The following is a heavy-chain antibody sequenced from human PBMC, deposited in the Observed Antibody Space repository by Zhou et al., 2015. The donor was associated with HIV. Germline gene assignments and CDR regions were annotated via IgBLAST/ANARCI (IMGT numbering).Heavy chain of an antibody. J-gene: IGHJ3*01. V-gene: IGHV1-69*17. D-gene: IGHD3-22*01. CDR3: ARSSVNHDYAFDL. Sequence: LVQSGTEVRKPGSSVKVSCKASGGTFSGSDISWVRQAPGQGLEWMGGITPMFDIDKYAQKFRARLNITVDKSTSAAYMELTSLTSEDAAIYFCARSSVNHDYAFDLWGQGTKVIVSS. CDR1: GGTFSGSD. CDR2: ITPMFDID.